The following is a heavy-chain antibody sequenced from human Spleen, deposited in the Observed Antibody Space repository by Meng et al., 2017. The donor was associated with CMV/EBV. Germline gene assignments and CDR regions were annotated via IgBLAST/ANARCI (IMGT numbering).Heavy chain of an antibody. CDR3: ARGQLRISHNWFDP. Sequence: GGSLRLSCAASGFTFSSYEMNWVRQAPGKGLEWVSYISSSSSTIYYADSVKGRFTISRDNAKNSLYLQMNSLRAEDTAVYYCARGQLRISHNWFDPWGQGTLVTVSS. J-gene: IGHJ5*02. D-gene: IGHD2-2*01. CDR2: ISSSSSTI. CDR1: GFTFSSYE. V-gene: IGHV3-48*03.